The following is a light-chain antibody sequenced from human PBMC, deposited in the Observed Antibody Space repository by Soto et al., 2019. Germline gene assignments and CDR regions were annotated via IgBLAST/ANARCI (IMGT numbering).Light chain of an antibody. V-gene: IGKV1-39*01. CDR2: AAS. J-gene: IGKJ1*01. Sequence: DIQMTQSPSSLSASVGDTVTITCRASQSISLFLNWYQQKPGKAPKLLIYAASSLQSGVPSRFTGNGSGTDFNLTISSLQPEDFATYYCHQTDSIPETFGQGTKVEIK. CDR3: HQTDSIPET. CDR1: QSISLF.